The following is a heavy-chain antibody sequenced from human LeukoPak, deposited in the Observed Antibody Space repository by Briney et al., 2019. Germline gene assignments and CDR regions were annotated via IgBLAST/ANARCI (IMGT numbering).Heavy chain of an antibody. J-gene: IGHJ6*03. V-gene: IGHV3-74*01. CDR1: GFTFSSYW. D-gene: IGHD3-16*01. CDR3: ARDHVYYYYMDV. Sequence: GGSLRPSCAASGFTFSSYWMHWVRQAPGKGLVWVSRINSDGSSTSYADSVKGRFTISRDNAKNTLYLQMNSLRAEDTAVYYCARDHVYYYYMDVWGKGTTVTVSS. CDR2: INSDGSST.